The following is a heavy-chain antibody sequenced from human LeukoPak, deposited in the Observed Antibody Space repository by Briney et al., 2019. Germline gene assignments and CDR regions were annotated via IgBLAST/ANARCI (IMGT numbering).Heavy chain of an antibody. V-gene: IGHV4-31*03. CDR1: GGSISSGGYY. D-gene: IGHD3-22*01. CDR2: IYYSGST. Sequence: PSETLSLTCTVSGGSISSGGYYWSWIRQHPGKGLEWIGYIYYSGSTYYNPSLKSRVTISVDTSKNQFSLKLSSVTAADTAVYYCARDDSLYYYDSSVPSFVRWFDPWGQGTLVTVSS. CDR3: ARDDSLYYYDSSVPSFVRWFDP. J-gene: IGHJ5*02.